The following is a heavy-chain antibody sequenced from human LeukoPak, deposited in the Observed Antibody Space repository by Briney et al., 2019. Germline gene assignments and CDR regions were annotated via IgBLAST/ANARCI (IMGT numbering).Heavy chain of an antibody. Sequence: SETLSLTCTVSGGSISNYYWSWIRRPPGKGLEWIGYIYYSGSTNYNPSLKSRVTISIDTSKSQLSLKVNSVTAADTAVYYCARNKGRYGLGRVHFDPWGQGTLVTVSS. CDR3: ARNKGRYGLGRVHFDP. D-gene: IGHD3-10*01. V-gene: IGHV4-59*08. CDR2: IYYSGST. CDR1: GGSISNYY. J-gene: IGHJ5*02.